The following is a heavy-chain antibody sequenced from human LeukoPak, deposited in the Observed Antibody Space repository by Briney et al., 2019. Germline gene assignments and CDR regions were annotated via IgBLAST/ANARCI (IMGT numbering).Heavy chain of an antibody. CDR2: ISGYQGST. CDR3: ARSDLGTIPAGPFNY. V-gene: IGHV1-18*01. Sequence: ASVNVSCKASGYTFTNYGITWVRQAAGQGLEWMGWISGYQGSTKYAQNFQGTVPMTIDKSTSTASMDLRSLRSDDTAIYFCARSDLGTIPAGPFNYWGQGTLVAVSS. D-gene: IGHD5-24*01. J-gene: IGHJ4*02. CDR1: GYTFTNYG.